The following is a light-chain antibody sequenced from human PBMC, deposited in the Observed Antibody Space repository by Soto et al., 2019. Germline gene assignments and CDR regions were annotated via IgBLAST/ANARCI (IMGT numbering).Light chain of an antibody. Sequence: DIQMTQSPPSLSASVGDRVSITCRASQTISTYVNWYQHKPGQAPKLLMYSASTLHTGVPSRFRGSGSGTHFTLTITSLQPEDLATYFCQQSYITPFTFGPETRVDL. CDR2: SAS. CDR1: QTISTY. CDR3: QQSYITPFT. J-gene: IGKJ3*01. V-gene: IGKV1-39*01.